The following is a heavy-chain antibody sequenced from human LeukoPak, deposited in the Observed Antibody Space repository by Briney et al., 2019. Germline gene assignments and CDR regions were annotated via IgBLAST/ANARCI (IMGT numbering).Heavy chain of an antibody. Sequence: PSETLSLTCAVYGGSFSGYYWSWMRQPPGEGLEWIGEINHSGSTNYTPSLKSRVTISVDTSKNQFSLKLSSVTAADTAVYYCARCVPRGGGSCYFGVYWGQGTLVTVSS. J-gene: IGHJ4*02. CDR2: INHSGST. CDR1: GGSFSGYY. CDR3: ARCVPRGGGSCYFGVY. V-gene: IGHV4-34*01. D-gene: IGHD2-15*01.